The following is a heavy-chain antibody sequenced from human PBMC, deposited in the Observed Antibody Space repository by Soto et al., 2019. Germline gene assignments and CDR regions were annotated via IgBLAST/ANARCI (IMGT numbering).Heavy chain of an antibody. J-gene: IGHJ4*02. V-gene: IGHV1-18*01. CDR3: ARERLIAVTGRLRY. D-gene: IGHD6-19*01. CDR2: ISAYNGKT. CDR1: GYPFTSYG. Sequence: QVQLVQSGAEVKKPGASVKVSCKTSGYPFTSYGINWVRQAPGQGPEWMGWISAYNGKTSYTQKFQGRVTMTTDTSTSTSYMELRSLRSDDTAVYYFARERLIAVTGRLRYWGQGTLVTVSS.